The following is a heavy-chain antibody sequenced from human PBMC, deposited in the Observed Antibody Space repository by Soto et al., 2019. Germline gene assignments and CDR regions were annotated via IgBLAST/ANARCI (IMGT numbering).Heavy chain of an antibody. J-gene: IGHJ4*02. V-gene: IGHV3-30*18. CDR2: LSYDGSNK. CDR3: AKDIPDPGIAVAGTLDY. CDR1: GFTFSSYG. D-gene: IGHD6-19*01. Sequence: PGGSLRLSCAASGFTFSSYGMHWVRQAPGKGLEWVAVLSYDGSNKYYADSVKGRFTISRDNSKNTLYLQMNGLRAEDTAVYYCAKDIPDPGIAVAGTLDYWGQGTQVTVSS.